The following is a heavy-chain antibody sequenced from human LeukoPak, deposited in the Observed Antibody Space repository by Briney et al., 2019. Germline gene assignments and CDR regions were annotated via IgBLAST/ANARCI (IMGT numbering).Heavy chain of an antibody. CDR2: RNPNSGDT. V-gene: IGHV1-2*02. J-gene: IGHJ6*02. D-gene: IGHD4-11*01. CDR1: GYTFTGYY. CDR3: ARDREYSNYLLVYGMDV. Sequence: ASVKVSCKAYGYTFTGYYIHWVRQAPGQGLDWMGWRNPNSGDTNHAQKFQGRFTMTTDTSIRTAYMELSSLRSDDTAVYYCARDREYSNYLLVYGMDVWGQGTTVTVSS.